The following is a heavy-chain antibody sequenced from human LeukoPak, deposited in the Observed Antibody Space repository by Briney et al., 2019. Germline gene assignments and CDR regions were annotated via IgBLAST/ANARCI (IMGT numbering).Heavy chain of an antibody. J-gene: IGHJ3*02. Sequence: GGSLRLSCATSGFNFRSYWMSWVRQAPGKGLEWVANIKQDGSEKNYVDSVKGRFTISRDNAKNSLYLEMNSLRAEDTAVYYCASYGLGAFDIWGQGTMVTVSS. D-gene: IGHD4-17*01. CDR3: ASYGLGAFDI. V-gene: IGHV3-7*01. CDR1: GFNFRSYW. CDR2: IKQDGSEK.